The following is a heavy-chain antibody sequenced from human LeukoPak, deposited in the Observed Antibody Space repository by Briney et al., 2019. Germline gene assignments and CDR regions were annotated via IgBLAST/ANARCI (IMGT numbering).Heavy chain of an antibody. Sequence: PSETPSLTCTVSGGSIGSYYWSWIRQPLGKGLEWIGYIYYSGSSNHNPSLKSRVTMSVDTSKNQLSLNLTSVTAADTAVYYCAARERLDWILYWGQGTLVTVSS. CDR2: IYYSGSS. J-gene: IGHJ4*02. D-gene: IGHD3-9*01. V-gene: IGHV4-59*01. CDR1: GGSIGSYY. CDR3: AARERLDWILY.